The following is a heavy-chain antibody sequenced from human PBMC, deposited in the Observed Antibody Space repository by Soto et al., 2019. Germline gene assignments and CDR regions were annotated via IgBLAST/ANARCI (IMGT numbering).Heavy chain of an antibody. CDR2: FDPEDGET. Sequence: GASVKVSCKVSGYTLTELSMHWVRQAPGKGLEWMGGFDPEDGETIYAQKFQGRVTMTEDTSTDTAYMELSSLRSEDTAVYYCATAQAAAGTGHYYGMDVWGQGTTVTVSS. J-gene: IGHJ6*02. D-gene: IGHD6-13*01. CDR3: ATAQAAAGTGHYYGMDV. CDR1: GYTLTELS. V-gene: IGHV1-24*01.